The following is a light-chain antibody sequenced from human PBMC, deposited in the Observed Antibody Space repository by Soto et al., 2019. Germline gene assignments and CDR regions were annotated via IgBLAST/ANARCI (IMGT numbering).Light chain of an antibody. CDR1: SSDI. V-gene: IGLV2-23*01. CDR2: EGS. J-gene: IGLJ2*01. Sequence: QSALTKPASVSGSPGQSITISCTGTSSDIVSWYQQHPGKAPKLIIYEGSKRPSGVSNRFSGSKSGNTGSLTISGLQAEDEADYYCCSYAGSSTLVFGGGTKLTVL. CDR3: CSYAGSSTLV.